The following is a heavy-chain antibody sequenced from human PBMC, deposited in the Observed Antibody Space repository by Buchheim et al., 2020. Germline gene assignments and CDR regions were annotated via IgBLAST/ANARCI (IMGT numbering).Heavy chain of an antibody. V-gene: IGHV3-23*01. CDR3: AKNLFGTRVVIPNFDF. Sequence: EVQLLESGGGLVQPGGSLRLSCTASGFTFSSYAISWVRQAPGKGLEWVSSISGSGGTTYYADFVKGQFTVSRDNSKSTLYLQMNSLSAEDTALYYCAKNLFGTRVVIPNFDFWGQGTL. CDR1: GFTFSSYA. CDR2: ISGSGGTT. D-gene: IGHD3-3*01. J-gene: IGHJ4*02.